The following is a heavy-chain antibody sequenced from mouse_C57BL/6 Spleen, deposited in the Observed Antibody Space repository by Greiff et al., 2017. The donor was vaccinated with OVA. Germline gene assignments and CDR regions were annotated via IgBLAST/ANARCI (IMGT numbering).Heavy chain of an antibody. V-gene: IGHV1-82*01. D-gene: IGHD2-9*01. Sequence: QVQLQQSGPELVKPGASVKISCKASGYAFSSSWMNWVKQRPGKGLEWIGRIYTGDGDTNYNGKFKGKATLTADKSSSTAYMQLSSLTSEDSAVYFCARSSYGYDGGFAYWGQGTLVTVSA. CDR1: GYAFSSSW. CDR3: ARSSYGYDGGFAY. CDR2: IYTGDGDT. J-gene: IGHJ3*01.